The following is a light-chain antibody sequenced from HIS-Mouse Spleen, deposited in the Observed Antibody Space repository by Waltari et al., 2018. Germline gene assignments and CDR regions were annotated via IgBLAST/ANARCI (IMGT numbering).Light chain of an antibody. V-gene: IGLV3-10*01. J-gene: IGLJ2*01. CDR1: ALPKKY. Sequence: SSELTQPPSVSVSPGQTARITCYGDALPKKYAYWYQQKSGQAPVLVSYEDSKRPSGIPERFSGSSSGTMATLTISGAQVEDEADYYCYSTDSSGNHRVFGGGTKLTVL. CDR3: YSTDSSGNHRV. CDR2: EDS.